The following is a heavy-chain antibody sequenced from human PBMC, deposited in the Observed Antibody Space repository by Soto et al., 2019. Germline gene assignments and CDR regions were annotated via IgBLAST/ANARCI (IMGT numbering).Heavy chain of an antibody. CDR1: VFTFSSYA. CDR2: ISGSGGST. Sequence: LRLSFAASVFTFSSYAMSWVRQAPGKGLEWVSAISGSGGSTYYADSVKGRFTISRDNSKNTLYLQMNSLRAEDTAVYYCAKSWTSSAHFDYWGQGTLVTVSS. D-gene: IGHD1-1*01. V-gene: IGHV3-23*01. CDR3: AKSWTSSAHFDY. J-gene: IGHJ4*02.